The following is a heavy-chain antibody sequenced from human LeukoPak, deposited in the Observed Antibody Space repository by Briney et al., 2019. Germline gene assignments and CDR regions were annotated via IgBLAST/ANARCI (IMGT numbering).Heavy chain of an antibody. J-gene: IGHJ4*02. V-gene: IGHV3-30*18. CDR3: AKDGDLGYCSSTSCHRIDY. CDR2: ISYDGSNR. D-gene: IGHD2-2*01. Sequence: GESLRLSCAPAALTLYRIAIQCVSPAPGKGLEWVAVISYDGSNRYYADSVKGRFTISRDNSKNTLYLQMNSLKVEDTAVYYCAKDGDLGYCSSTSCHRIDYWGQETLVTVSS. CDR1: ALTLYRIA.